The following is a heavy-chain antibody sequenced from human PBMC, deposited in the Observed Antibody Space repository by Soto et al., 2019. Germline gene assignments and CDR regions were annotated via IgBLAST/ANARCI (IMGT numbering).Heavy chain of an antibody. V-gene: IGHV4-31*03. Sequence: SETLSLTCTVSGGSISSGGYYWSWIRQHPGKGLEWIGYIYYSGSTYYNPSLKSRVTISVDTSKNQFSLKLSSVTAADTAVYYCAREVYSYGYLNYYYYGMDVWGQGTTVTVSS. J-gene: IGHJ6*02. D-gene: IGHD5-18*01. CDR3: AREVYSYGYLNYYYYGMDV. CDR1: GGSISSGGYY. CDR2: IYYSGST.